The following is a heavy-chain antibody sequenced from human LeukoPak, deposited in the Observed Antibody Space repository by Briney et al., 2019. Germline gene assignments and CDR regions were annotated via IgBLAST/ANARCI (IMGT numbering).Heavy chain of an antibody. Sequence: GGSLRLSCAASAFTFSNHATHWVRQAPGKGLEWVAVISYDGSNKHHADSVKGRFTISRDNSKNTLFLQMNSLKPEDTAVYYCARDSSVIYCSSPSCYWHYFDYWGQGTLVTVSS. CDR2: ISYDGSNK. D-gene: IGHD2-2*01. CDR3: ARDSSVIYCSSPSCYWHYFDY. CDR1: AFTFSNHA. J-gene: IGHJ4*02. V-gene: IGHV3-30*04.